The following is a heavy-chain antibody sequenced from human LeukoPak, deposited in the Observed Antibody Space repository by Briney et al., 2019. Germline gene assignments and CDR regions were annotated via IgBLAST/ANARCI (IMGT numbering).Heavy chain of an antibody. CDR1: GGSITGYY. V-gene: IGHV4-34*01. Sequence: SETLSLTCAVYGGSITGYYWSWIRQTPGRGLEWVGEIHYSGATSYNPSLKSRATISTDTSKNQFSLRLSSVTAADTAVYYCARGNILTGYCFDFWAREPWSPSPQ. J-gene: IGHJ4*02. CDR2: IHYSGAT. CDR3: ARGNILTGYCFDF. D-gene: IGHD3-9*01.